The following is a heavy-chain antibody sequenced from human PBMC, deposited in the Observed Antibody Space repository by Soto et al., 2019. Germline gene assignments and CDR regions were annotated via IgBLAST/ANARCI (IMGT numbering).Heavy chain of an antibody. CDR3: TRAYCSSTSCYPPAFDI. D-gene: IGHD2-2*01. J-gene: IGHJ3*02. CDR1: GFTFGDYA. V-gene: IGHV3-49*01. Sequence: GGSLRLSCTASGFTFGDYAMSWFRQAPGKGLKWVVFIRSKAYGGTTEYAASVKGRFTISRDGSKSIAYLQMNSLKTEDTSVYYCTRAYCSSTSCYPPAFDIWGQGTMVTVSS. CDR2: IRSKAYGGTT.